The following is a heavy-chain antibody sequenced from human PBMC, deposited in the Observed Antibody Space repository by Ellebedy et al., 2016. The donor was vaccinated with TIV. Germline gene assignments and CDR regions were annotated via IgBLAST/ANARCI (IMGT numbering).Heavy chain of an antibody. J-gene: IGHJ4*02. CDR1: GFTFSTYW. V-gene: IGHV3-7*03. D-gene: IGHD5-12*01. CDR2: IKQDGSEK. CDR3: ARTPGGYADY. Sequence: GESLKISCAASGFTFSTYWMNWVRQAPGKGLEWVANIKQDGSEKYYVDSVKGRFTISRDNAKNSLYLQMNSLRAEDTAVYYCARTPGGYADYWGQGTLVTVSS.